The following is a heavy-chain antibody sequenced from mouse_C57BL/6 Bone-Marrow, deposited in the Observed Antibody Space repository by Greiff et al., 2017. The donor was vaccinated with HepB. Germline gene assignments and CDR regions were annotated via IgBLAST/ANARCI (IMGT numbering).Heavy chain of an antibody. Sequence: VQLQESGPGLVQPSQSLSITCTVSGFSLTSYGVHWVRQSPGKGLEWLGVIWSGGSTDYTAAFISRLSISKDNSKSQVFFKMNSLQADDTAIYSCAIITTVVATLDYAMDYWGQGTSVTVSS. CDR1: GFSLTSYG. J-gene: IGHJ4*01. D-gene: IGHD1-1*01. CDR3: AIITTVVATLDYAMDY. CDR2: IWSGGST. V-gene: IGHV2-2*01.